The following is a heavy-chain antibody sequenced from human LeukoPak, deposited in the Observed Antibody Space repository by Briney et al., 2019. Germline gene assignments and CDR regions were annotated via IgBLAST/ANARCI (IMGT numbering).Heavy chain of an antibody. CDR2: ISGSGSGGST. Sequence: GGTLRLSCAASGFIFSSYGMTWVRQAPGKGLEWVSAISGSGSGGSTYYADSVKGRFTISRDNAKNSLYLQMNSLRAEDTALYYCAREDYGSGSWNDYWGQGTLVTVSS. CDR3: AREDYGSGSWNDY. V-gene: IGHV3-23*01. J-gene: IGHJ4*02. D-gene: IGHD3-10*01. CDR1: GFIFSSYG.